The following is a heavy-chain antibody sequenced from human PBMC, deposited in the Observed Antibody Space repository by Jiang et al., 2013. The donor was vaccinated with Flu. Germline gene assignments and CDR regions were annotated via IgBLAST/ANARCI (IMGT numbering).Heavy chain of an antibody. CDR2: VFYNGIT. D-gene: IGHD3/OR15-3a*01. V-gene: IGHV4-59*08. J-gene: IGHJ5*02. CDR3: ARWDWRNWFDP. CDR1: GGSSNSFY. Sequence: LLKPSETLSLTCTVSGGSSNSFYWSWIRQPPGKGLEWVGYVFYNGITKYNPSLKSRVTISIDTPKYQFSLRLSSVTAADTAVYYCARWDWRNWFDPWGQGTLVTVSS.